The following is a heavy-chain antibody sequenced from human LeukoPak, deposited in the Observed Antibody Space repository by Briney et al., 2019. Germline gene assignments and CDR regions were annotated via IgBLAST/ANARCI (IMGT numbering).Heavy chain of an antibody. V-gene: IGHV3-30*18. D-gene: IGHD3-10*01. CDR3: AKGSGSPDH. J-gene: IGHJ4*02. CDR1: GFTFYSYG. CDR2: ISFDGTNT. Sequence: GGSLRLSCAASGFTFYSYGIHWVRQAPGKGLEWVSFISFDGTNTYYAESVKGRFTISGDNSRNTLYLQMNSLGPEDTAIYFCAKGSGSPDHWGQGTLVIVSS.